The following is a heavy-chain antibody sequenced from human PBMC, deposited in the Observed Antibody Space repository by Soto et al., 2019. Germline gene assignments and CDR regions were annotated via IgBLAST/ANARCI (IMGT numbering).Heavy chain of an antibody. D-gene: IGHD3-22*01. Sequence: PSETLSLTCTVSGGSISSGDYYWSWIRQPPGKGLEWIGYIYYSGSTYYNPSLKSRVTISVDTSKNQFSLKLSSVTAADTAVYYCATSTYYYDSSGYSGFDYWGQGTLVTVSS. CDR1: GGSISSGDYY. J-gene: IGHJ4*02. V-gene: IGHV4-30-4*01. CDR2: IYYSGST. CDR3: ATSTYYYDSSGYSGFDY.